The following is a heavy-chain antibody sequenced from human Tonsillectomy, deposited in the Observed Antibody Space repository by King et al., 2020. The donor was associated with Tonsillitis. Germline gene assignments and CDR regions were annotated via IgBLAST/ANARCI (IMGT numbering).Heavy chain of an antibody. Sequence: QLVQSGAEVKKPGSSVKVSCKASGGTFSSYAISWGRQAPGQGLEWMGGVIPIFCTANYAQKFKGRVTITADESTSTAYMGLSSLRSEDTAAYYRARVKGGGLLVEGWFDPWGQGTLVTVSS. D-gene: IGHD2-15*01. CDR3: ARVKGGGLLVEGWFDP. J-gene: IGHJ5*02. CDR1: GGTFSSYA. CDR2: VIPIFCTA. V-gene: IGHV1-69*12.